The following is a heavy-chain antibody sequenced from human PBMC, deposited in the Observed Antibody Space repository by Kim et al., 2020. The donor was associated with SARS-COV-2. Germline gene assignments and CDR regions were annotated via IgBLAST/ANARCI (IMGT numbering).Heavy chain of an antibody. CDR2: ISSSSSYI. CDR1: GFTFSSYS. D-gene: IGHD4-17*01. V-gene: IGHV3-21*01. J-gene: IGHJ6*02. Sequence: GGSLRLSCAASGFTFSSYSMNWVRQAPGKGLEWVSSISSSSSYIYYADSVKGRFTISRDNAKNSLYLQMNSLRAEDTAVYYCARDDYGDLDYYYYGMDVWGQGTTVTVSS. CDR3: ARDDYGDLDYYYYGMDV.